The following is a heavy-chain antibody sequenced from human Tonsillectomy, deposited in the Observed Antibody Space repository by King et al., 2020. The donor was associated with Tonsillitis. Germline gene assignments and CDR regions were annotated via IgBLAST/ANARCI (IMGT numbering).Heavy chain of an antibody. V-gene: IGHV1-69*01. CDR2: IIPSLGTA. J-gene: IGHJ4*02. Sequence: VQLVQSGAEVKKPGFSVKVSCKASGGTFSSYAISCVRQAPGQGLEWMGVIIPSLGTANYAQKFQGRVTIIADESTNTAYMALSSLRSEDTAVYYCAREHSNYPFDYWGQGTLVTVSS. CDR3: AREHSNYPFDY. D-gene: IGHD4-11*01. CDR1: GGTFSSYA.